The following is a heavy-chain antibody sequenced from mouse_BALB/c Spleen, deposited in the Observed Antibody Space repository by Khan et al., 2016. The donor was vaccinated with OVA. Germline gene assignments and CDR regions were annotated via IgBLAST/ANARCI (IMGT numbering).Heavy chain of an antibody. Sequence: EVELQESGAELVKPGASVKLSCTASGFTFKDTYIPWVKQSPEQGLEWIGRITPANGNTEYHPKFQGKATMSTDKSSNTAYLQLSSLTSGDTAVYYGVRPSCDAGNGDYGGAGNKVTVSA. CDR1: GFTFKDTY. J-gene: IGHJ1*01. CDR3: VRPSCDAGNGDY. CDR2: ITPANGNT. D-gene: IGHD2-4*01. V-gene: IGHV14-3*02.